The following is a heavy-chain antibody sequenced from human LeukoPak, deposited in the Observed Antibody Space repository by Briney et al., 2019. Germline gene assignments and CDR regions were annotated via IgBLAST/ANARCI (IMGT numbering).Heavy chain of an antibody. V-gene: IGHV1-8*01. J-gene: IGHJ5*02. CDR2: MNPNSGNT. Sequence: ASVKVSCKASGYTFTSYDINWVRQATGQGLEWMGWMNPNSGNTGYAQKFQGRVTITRNTSISTAYMELSSLRSEDTAVYYCARSIVVVPAARGGWFDPWGQGTLVTVSS. CDR3: ARSIVVVPAARGGWFDP. D-gene: IGHD2-2*01. CDR1: GYTFTSYD.